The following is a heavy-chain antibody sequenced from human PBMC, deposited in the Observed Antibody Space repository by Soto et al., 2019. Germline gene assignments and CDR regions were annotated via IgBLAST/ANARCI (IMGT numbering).Heavy chain of an antibody. J-gene: IGHJ6*02. D-gene: IGHD1-1*01. V-gene: IGHV5-10-1*01. CDR1: GYSFTSYW. CDR2: IDPSDSYT. CDR3: ARQNTSPSQGAHYYYYGMDV. Sequence: GESLKISCKGSGYSFTSYWISWVRQMPGKGLEWMGRIDPSDSYTNYSPSFQGHVTISADKSISTAYLQWSSLKASDTAMYYCARQNTSPSQGAHYYYYGMDVWGQGTTVTVSS.